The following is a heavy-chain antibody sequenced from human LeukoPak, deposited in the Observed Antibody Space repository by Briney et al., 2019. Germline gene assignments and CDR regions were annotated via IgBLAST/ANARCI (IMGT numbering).Heavy chain of an antibody. J-gene: IGHJ4*02. Sequence: SETLSLTCTVSGGPISSYYWSWMRQLPGKGLEWIGYIYYSGSTNYNPSLKSRVTISVDTSKNQFSLKLSSVTAADTAVYYCARQGRIVVAGVGATKFDYWGQGTLVTVSS. CDR3: ARQGRIVVAGVGATKFDY. CDR1: GGPISSYY. V-gene: IGHV4-59*08. CDR2: IYYSGST. D-gene: IGHD1-26*01.